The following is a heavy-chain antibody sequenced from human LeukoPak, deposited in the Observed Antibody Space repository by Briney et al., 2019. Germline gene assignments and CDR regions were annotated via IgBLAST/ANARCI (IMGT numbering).Heavy chain of an antibody. V-gene: IGHV4-38-2*01. D-gene: IGHD4-23*01. Sequence: SETLPLTCAVSGYSISSGYYWGWIRQPPGKGLEWIGSIYHSGSTYYNPSLKSRVTISVDTSKNQFSLKLSSVTAADTAVYYCARHGGVTQGADWFDPWGQGTLVTVSS. CDR1: GYSISSGYY. J-gene: IGHJ5*02. CDR2: IYHSGST. CDR3: ARHGGVTQGADWFDP.